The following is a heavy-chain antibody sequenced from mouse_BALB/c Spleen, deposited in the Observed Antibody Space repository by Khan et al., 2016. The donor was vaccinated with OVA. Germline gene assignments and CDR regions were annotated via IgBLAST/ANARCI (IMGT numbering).Heavy chain of an antibody. CDR3: ARRFRTAYPLYYYALDY. D-gene: IGHD1-2*01. Sequence: QIQLVQSGPELTKPGETVKISCKASEYTFTNYGMNWVKQAPGKGLKWMGWINTNTGESTYAEEFKGRFAFSLETSASTAYLQINNLKNEDTATYSSARRFRTAYPLYYYALDYWGQGTSVTVSS. CDR1: EYTFTNYG. CDR2: INTNTGES. J-gene: IGHJ4*01. V-gene: IGHV9-3*02.